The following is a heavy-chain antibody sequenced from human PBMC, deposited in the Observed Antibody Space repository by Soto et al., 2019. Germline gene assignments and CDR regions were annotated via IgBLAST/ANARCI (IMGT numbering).Heavy chain of an antibody. CDR3: AWIQLWTRYYYYGMDV. D-gene: IGHD5-18*01. CDR1: GYTFTSYA. V-gene: IGHV1-3*01. CDR2: INAGNGNT. J-gene: IGHJ6*02. Sequence: GASVKVSCKASGYTFTSYAMHWVRQAPGQRLEWMGWINAGNGNTKYSQKFQGRVTITRDTSASTAYMELSSLRSEDTAVYYCAWIQLWTRYYYYGMDVWGQGTTVTVSS.